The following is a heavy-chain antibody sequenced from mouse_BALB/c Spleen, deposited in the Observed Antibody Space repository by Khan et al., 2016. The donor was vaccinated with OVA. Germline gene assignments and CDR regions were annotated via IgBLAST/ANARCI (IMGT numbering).Heavy chain of an antibody. CDR2: ISYSGRT. D-gene: IGHD3-3*01. CDR3: VRGRAY. V-gene: IGHV3-2*02. Sequence: EVQLQESGPGLVKPSLSLSLTCTVTGYSITSDYAWNWIRQFPGHKLEWMGYISYSGRTSYTPSLKSRISITRDPSKNQVFLQLNSVTTEDTATYFCVRGRAYWGQGTLVTVSA. CDR1: GYSITSDYA. J-gene: IGHJ3*01.